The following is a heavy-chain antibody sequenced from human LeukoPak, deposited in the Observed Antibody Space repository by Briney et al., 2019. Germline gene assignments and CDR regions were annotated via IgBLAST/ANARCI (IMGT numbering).Heavy chain of an antibody. V-gene: IGHV3-23*01. CDR2: ISSSGANT. CDR1: GFTFSSYA. J-gene: IGHJ4*02. CDR3: ANGGNSLGYFDY. Sequence: GESLRLSCAASGFTFSSYAMSWVRQAPGKRLQWVSAISSSGANTYYADSVKGRFTISRDNSKITLDLQMDSLRDEDMAVYYCANGGNSLGYFDYWGLGILVTVPS. D-gene: IGHD4-23*01.